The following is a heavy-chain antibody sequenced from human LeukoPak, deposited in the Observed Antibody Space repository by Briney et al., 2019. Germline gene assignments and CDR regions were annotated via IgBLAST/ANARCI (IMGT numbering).Heavy chain of an antibody. D-gene: IGHD2-2*01. CDR3: VRGEYCSSTSCYYNWCDP. CDR1: GFTFSSYW. Sequence: PGGSLRLSCAASGFTFSSYWMHWVRQAPGKGLVWVSRINSDGSSTNYADSVKGRFTISRDNAKNTLYLQMNSLRAEDTAVYYCVRGEYCSSTSCYYNWCDPWGQGTPVTVSS. J-gene: IGHJ5*02. CDR2: INSDGSST. V-gene: IGHV3-74*01.